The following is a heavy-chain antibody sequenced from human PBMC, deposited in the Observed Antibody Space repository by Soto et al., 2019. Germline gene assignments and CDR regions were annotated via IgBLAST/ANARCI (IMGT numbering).Heavy chain of an antibody. Sequence: QVQLVQSGAEVKKPGSSVQVSCKASGGTFSSYAISWVRQAPGQGLEWMGGIIPIFGTANYAQKFQGRVTITADESTSTAYMELSSLRSEDTAVYYCARGINATSFGVVIAQNYYYGMDVWGQGTTGTVSS. J-gene: IGHJ6*02. CDR3: ARGINATSFGVVIAQNYYYGMDV. V-gene: IGHV1-69*12. D-gene: IGHD3-3*01. CDR2: IIPIFGTA. CDR1: GGTFSSYA.